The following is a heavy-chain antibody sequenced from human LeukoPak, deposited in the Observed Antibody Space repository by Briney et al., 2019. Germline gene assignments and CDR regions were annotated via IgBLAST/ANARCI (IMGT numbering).Heavy chain of an antibody. D-gene: IGHD6-13*01. Sequence: QAGGSLRLSCAGSGFTFSSYWMSWVRQAPGKGLGWVDNINQDGSEKYYVDSVKGRFTISRDNAKNSLYLQMNSLRAEDTAVYYCARDRRYSSSWYGYYYYYYMDVWGKGTTVTVSS. CDR1: GFTFSSYW. CDR3: ARDRRYSSSWYGYYYYYYMDV. CDR2: INQDGSEK. V-gene: IGHV3-7*01. J-gene: IGHJ6*03.